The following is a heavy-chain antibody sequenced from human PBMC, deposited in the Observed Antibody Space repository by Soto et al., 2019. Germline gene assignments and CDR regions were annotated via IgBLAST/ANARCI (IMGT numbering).Heavy chain of an antibody. Sequence: LSETLSLTCGVSGGSISRGDYSWSWIRQPPGKGLEWIGFIYQSGTTYYNPSLKSRVTISVDRSKNQFSLKLTSVTDADTAVYYCARSLLVIAAAGYNWFDPWGQGTLVTVSS. J-gene: IGHJ5*02. CDR2: IYQSGTT. CDR1: GGSISRGDYS. D-gene: IGHD6-13*01. V-gene: IGHV4-30-2*01. CDR3: ARSLLVIAAAGYNWFDP.